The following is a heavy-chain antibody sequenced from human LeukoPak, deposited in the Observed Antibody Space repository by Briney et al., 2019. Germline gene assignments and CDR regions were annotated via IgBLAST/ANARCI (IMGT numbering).Heavy chain of an antibody. CDR2: IKQDGSEK. J-gene: IGHJ4*02. Sequence: GGSLRLSCAASGFTFSSYWMSWVRQAPGKGLEWVANIKQDGSEKYYVDSVKGRFTISRDNAKNSLYLQMNSLRAEDTVVYYCARTWKDGYNSYYFDYWGQGTLVTVSS. CDR1: GFTFSSYW. V-gene: IGHV3-7*01. D-gene: IGHD5-24*01. CDR3: ARTWKDGYNSYYFDY.